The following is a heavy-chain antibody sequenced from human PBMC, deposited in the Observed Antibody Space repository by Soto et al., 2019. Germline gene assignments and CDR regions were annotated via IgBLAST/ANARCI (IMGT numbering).Heavy chain of an antibody. CDR1: GFTVSNYA. Sequence: EMQLLDSGGGLVQQGGSLRLSCAASGFTVSNYAMNWVRQAPGKGLEWVSTISSSSGSTYYADSVKGRFTISRDNSKNFLYLQMNSLRGDDTAVYYCAKVVSERYSGQHSDYWGQGTLVTISS. CDR2: ISSSSGST. J-gene: IGHJ4*01. D-gene: IGHD5-12*01. CDR3: AKVVSERYSGQHSDY. V-gene: IGHV3-23*01.